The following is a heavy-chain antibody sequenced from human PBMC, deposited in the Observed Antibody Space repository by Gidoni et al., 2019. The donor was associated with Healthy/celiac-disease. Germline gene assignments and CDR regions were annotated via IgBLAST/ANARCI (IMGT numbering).Heavy chain of an antibody. D-gene: IGHD3-10*01. CDR3: ARESFMVRGVIGAFDI. J-gene: IGHJ3*02. Sequence: EVQLVESGGGLVQPGGSLSLSCAASGFTFSSYDMHWVRQATGKGLEWVSAIGTAGDTYYPGSVKGRFTISRENAKNSLYLQMNSLRAGDTAVYYCARESFMVRGVIGAFDIWGQGTMVTVSS. CDR1: GFTFSSYD. CDR2: IGTAGDT. V-gene: IGHV3-13*04.